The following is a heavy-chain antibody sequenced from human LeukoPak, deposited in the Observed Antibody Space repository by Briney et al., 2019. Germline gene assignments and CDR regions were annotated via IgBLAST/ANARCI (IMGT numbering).Heavy chain of an antibody. Sequence: GSLRLSCAASGFTFSDYYMSWIRQAPGKGLEWVSYISSSDDTIYYADSVKGRFTISRDNAKNSLYLQMNSLRAEDTAVYYCARDYGGSSPFDYWGQGTLVTVSS. V-gene: IGHV3-11*04. J-gene: IGHJ4*02. CDR3: ARDYGGSSPFDY. CDR1: GFTFSDYY. CDR2: ISSSDDTI. D-gene: IGHD4-23*01.